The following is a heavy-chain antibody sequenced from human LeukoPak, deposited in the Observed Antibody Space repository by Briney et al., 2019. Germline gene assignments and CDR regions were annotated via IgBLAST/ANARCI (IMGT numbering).Heavy chain of an antibody. CDR3: ARVLSRGYSSSWYSASRGHDAFDI. V-gene: IGHV4-34*01. Sequence: SETLSLTCAVYGGSFSGYYWSWIRQPPGKGLEWIGEINHSGSTNYNPSLKSRVTISVDASKNQFFLKLSSVTAADTAVYYCARVLSRGYSSSWYSASRGHDAFDIWGQGTMVTVSS. CDR2: INHSGST. J-gene: IGHJ3*02. D-gene: IGHD6-13*01. CDR1: GGSFSGYY.